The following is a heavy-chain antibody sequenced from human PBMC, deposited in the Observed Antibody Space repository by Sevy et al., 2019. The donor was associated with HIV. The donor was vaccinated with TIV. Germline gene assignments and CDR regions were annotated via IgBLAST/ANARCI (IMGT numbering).Heavy chain of an antibody. CDR1: GDPISNYY. Sequence: SETLSLTCTVSGDPISNYYWSWIRQPPGNGLEWIGYLFYSGCTNYNPSLKSRVTISVDTTKNQVSLKVRSVTAADTAVYYCARGIAAPRGMDVWGQGTAVTVSS. J-gene: IGHJ6*02. CDR3: ARGIAAPRGMDV. CDR2: LFYSGCT. D-gene: IGHD6-13*01. V-gene: IGHV4-59*01.